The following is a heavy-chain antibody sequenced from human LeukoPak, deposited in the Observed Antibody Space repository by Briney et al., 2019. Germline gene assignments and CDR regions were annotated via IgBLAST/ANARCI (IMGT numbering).Heavy chain of an antibody. Sequence: SETLSLTCTVSGDSISGYYWARIRQPAGKGLEWIGHIYAPGSSNYSPSFKSRVTMSIDMSNNQFSLRLNSVTAADTAMYYCARDLEDFDSPTNDYWGQGTHVIVSP. CDR3: ARDLEDFDSPTNDY. D-gene: IGHD2/OR15-2a*01. CDR2: IYAPGSS. J-gene: IGHJ4*02. V-gene: IGHV4-4*07. CDR1: GDSISGYY.